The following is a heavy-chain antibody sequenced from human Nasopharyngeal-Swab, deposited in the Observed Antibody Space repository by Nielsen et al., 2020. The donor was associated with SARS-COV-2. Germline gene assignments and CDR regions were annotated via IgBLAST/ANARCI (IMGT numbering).Heavy chain of an antibody. J-gene: IGHJ6*02. Sequence: GESLKISCAASGFTFSSYAMHWVRQAPGKGLEWVAVISYDGSNKYYADSVKGRFTISRDNSKNTLYLQMNSLIAEDTAVYYCARSRYCSSTSCYYYYYGMDVWGQGTTVTVSS. D-gene: IGHD2-2*01. CDR2: ISYDGSNK. V-gene: IGHV3-30*04. CDR1: GFTFSSYA. CDR3: ARSRYCSSTSCYYYYYGMDV.